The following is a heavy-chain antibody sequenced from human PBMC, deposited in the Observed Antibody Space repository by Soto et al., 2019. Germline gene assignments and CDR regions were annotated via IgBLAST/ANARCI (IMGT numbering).Heavy chain of an antibody. Sequence: SQTLSLTCAISGDSVSSNSAAWNWIRQSPSRGLEWLGRTYYRSKWYNDYAVSVKSRITINPDTSKNQFSPQLNSVTPEDTAVYYCARARNSSSSVPYYYYMDVWGKGTTVTVSS. CDR3: ARARNSSSSVPYYYYMDV. CDR2: TYYRSKWYN. V-gene: IGHV6-1*01. CDR1: GDSVSSNSAA. J-gene: IGHJ6*03. D-gene: IGHD6-6*01.